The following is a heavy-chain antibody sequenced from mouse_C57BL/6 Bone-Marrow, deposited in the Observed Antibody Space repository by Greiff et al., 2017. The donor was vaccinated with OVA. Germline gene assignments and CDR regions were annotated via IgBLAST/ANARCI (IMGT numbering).Heavy chain of an antibody. J-gene: IGHJ4*01. CDR3: ARPMVTTAMDY. CDR1: GFSFTSYG. Sequence: VQLQQSGPGLVQPSQSLSITCTVSGFSFTSYGVHWVRQSPGKGLEWLGVIWSGGSTDYNAAFISRLSISKDNSKSQVFFKMNSLQADDTARYYCARPMVTTAMDYWGQGTSVTVSS. V-gene: IGHV2-2*01. D-gene: IGHD2-2*01. CDR2: IWSGGST.